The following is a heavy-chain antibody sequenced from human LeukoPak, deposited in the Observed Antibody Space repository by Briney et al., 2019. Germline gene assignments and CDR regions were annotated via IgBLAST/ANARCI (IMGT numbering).Heavy chain of an antibody. CDR2: IYSGGST. CDR1: GFTVSSNY. Sequence: GGSLRLSCAASGFTVSSNYMSWVRQAPGKGLEWVSLIYSGGSTYYADSVKGRFTISRDNSKNTLYLQMNSLRAEDTAVYYCARERSYYFDHWGQGTLVTVSS. V-gene: IGHV3-53*01. J-gene: IGHJ4*02. CDR3: ARERSYYFDH.